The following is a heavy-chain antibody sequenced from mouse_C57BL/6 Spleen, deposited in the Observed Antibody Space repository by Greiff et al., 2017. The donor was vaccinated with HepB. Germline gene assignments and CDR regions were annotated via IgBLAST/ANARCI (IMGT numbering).Heavy chain of an antibody. J-gene: IGHJ4*01. CDR2: ISDGGSYT. V-gene: IGHV5-4*03. Sequence: EVKVVESGGGLVKPGGSLKLSCAASGFTFSSYAMSWVRQTPEKRLEWVATISDGGSYTYYPDNVKGRFTISRDNAKNNLYLQMSHLKSEDTAMYYCAKAERGYAMDYWGQGTSVTVSS. CDR1: GFTFSSYA. D-gene: IGHD6-1*01. CDR3: AKAERGYAMDY.